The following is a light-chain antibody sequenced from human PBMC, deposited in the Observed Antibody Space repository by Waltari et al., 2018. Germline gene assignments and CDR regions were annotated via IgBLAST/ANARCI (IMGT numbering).Light chain of an antibody. V-gene: IGKV3-11*01. CDR3: QQRSNWPPIT. CDR2: DAS. J-gene: IGKJ5*01. CDR1: QSVTRY. Sequence: EIVLTQSPATLSLSPGERATLSCRASQSVTRYVAWYQQRPGHAPRLLIYDASNRATGMPARFSGSGSGTDFTLTISSLEPEDFAVYYCQQRSNWPPITFGQGTRLEIK.